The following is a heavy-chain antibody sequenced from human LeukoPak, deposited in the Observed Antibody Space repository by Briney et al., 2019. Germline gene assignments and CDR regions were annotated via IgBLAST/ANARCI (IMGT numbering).Heavy chain of an antibody. CDR1: GASFSGYY. D-gene: IGHD3-22*01. V-gene: IGHV3-66*01. Sequence: LTCAVYGASFSGYYWSWVRQAPGKGLEWVSVIYSGGSTYYADSVKGRFTISRDNSKNTLYLQMNSLRAEDTAVYYCARGKDSSGYFDFDYWGQGTLVTVSS. CDR3: ARGKDSSGYFDFDY. CDR2: IYSGGST. J-gene: IGHJ4*02.